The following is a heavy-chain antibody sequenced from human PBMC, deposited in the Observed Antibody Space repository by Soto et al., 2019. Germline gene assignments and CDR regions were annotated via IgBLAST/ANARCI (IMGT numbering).Heavy chain of an antibody. CDR3: GTWRGSSWFDY. V-gene: IGHV5-51*01. CDR2: IFSSDSSA. D-gene: IGHD2-2*01. Sequence: GESLKIPCKASGFTFSSYSLGWVRHMPGKGLQWMGNIFSSDSSAKYSPSFVGQVTISVDRSINTAYLQWSSLKASDTAIYYCGTWRGSSWFDYWGPGTLVTVSS. CDR1: GFTFSSYS. J-gene: IGHJ4*02.